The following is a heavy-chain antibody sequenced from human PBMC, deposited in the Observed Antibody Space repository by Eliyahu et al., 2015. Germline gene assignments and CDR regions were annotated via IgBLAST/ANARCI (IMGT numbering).Heavy chain of an antibody. D-gene: IGHD1-7*01. CDR2: ISDSGGAI. J-gene: IGHJ4*02. Sequence: EVQLVESGGGLVQPGGSLRLSCLASGFXLRNYEMNWVRQAPGKGPEWISFISDSGGAIYYADSVEGRFTISRDNAKNSLYLQMNSLRAEDTAVYYCARGDWDSSKTFDYWGQGTLVTVSS. V-gene: IGHV3-48*03. CDR3: ARGDWDSSKTFDY. CDR1: GFXLRNYE.